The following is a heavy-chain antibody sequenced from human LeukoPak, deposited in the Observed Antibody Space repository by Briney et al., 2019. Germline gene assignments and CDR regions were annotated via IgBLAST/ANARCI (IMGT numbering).Heavy chain of an antibody. CDR3: AKEWGMVEYYFDY. J-gene: IGHJ4*02. CDR2: VSGSGGST. Sequence: GGSLRLSCAVSGFTFSSYAMTWVRQAPGKGLEWVSAVSGSGGSTYYADSVKGRFTISRDNSKTTLYLQMNSLRAEDTAVYYCAKEWGMVEYYFDYWGQGALVTVSS. D-gene: IGHD2-8*01. V-gene: IGHV3-23*01. CDR1: GFTFSSYA.